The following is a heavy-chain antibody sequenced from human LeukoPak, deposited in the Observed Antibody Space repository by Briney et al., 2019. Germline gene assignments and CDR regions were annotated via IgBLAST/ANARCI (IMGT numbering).Heavy chain of an antibody. J-gene: IGHJ4*02. D-gene: IGHD3-9*01. V-gene: IGHV3-21*01. Sequence: GGSLRLSCAASGFTFSSYSMNWVRQAPGKGLEWVSSISSSSSYIYYADSVKGRFTISRDNAKNSLYLQMNSLRAEDTAVYYCARDWSRYYDILTGYYDFDHWGQGTLVTVSS. CDR3: ARDWSRYYDILTGYYDFDH. CDR2: ISSSSSYI. CDR1: GFTFSSYS.